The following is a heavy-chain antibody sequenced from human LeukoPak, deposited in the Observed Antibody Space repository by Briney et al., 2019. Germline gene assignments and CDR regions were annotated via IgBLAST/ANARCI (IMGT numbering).Heavy chain of an antibody. Sequence: GGSLRLSCAASGFTFSGSAMHWVRQASGKGLEWFGRIRSKANSYATAYAASVKGRFTISRDDSKNTAYLQMNSLKTEDTAVYYCTRQARYDSSGYYQYNWFDPWGQGTLVTVSS. CDR3: TRQARYDSSGYYQYNWFDP. CDR1: GFTFSGSA. V-gene: IGHV3-73*01. CDR2: IRSKANSYAT. D-gene: IGHD3-22*01. J-gene: IGHJ5*02.